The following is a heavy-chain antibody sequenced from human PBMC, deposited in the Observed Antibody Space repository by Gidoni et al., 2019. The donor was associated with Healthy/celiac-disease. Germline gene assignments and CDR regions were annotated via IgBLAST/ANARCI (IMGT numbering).Heavy chain of an antibody. CDR1: GFTFSSYA. J-gene: IGHJ4*02. Sequence: QVQLVESGGGVVQPVRSLRLSCAASGFTFSSYAMHGVRQAPGKGREWGAVISYEGSNKYYEDSGKGRFTISRENSKNTLYLKMNSLRAEDTAVYYGERGEVNMNRVDWGDYFEYWGQGTWVTVSS. D-gene: IGHD3-10*01. V-gene: IGHV3-30*04. CDR3: ERGEVNMNRVDWGDYFEY. CDR2: ISYEGSNK.